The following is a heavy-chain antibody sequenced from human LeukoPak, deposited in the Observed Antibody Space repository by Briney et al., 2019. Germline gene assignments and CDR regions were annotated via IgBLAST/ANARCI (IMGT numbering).Heavy chain of an antibody. CDR3: ARAIVPDYYDSSGFGY. J-gene: IGHJ4*02. CDR2: INPNSGGT. V-gene: IGHV1-2*02. CDR1: GYTFTGYY. D-gene: IGHD3-22*01. Sequence: GASVKVSCKASGYTFTGYYMHWVRQAPGQGLEWMGWINPNSGGTNYAQKFQGRVTMTRDTSISTAYMELSRLRSDDTAVYYCARAIVPDYYDSSGFGYWGQGTLVTVSS.